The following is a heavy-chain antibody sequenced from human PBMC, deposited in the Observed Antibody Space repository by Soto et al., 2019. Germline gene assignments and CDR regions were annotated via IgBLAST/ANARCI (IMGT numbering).Heavy chain of an antibody. V-gene: IGHV1-18*01. CDR2: ITTYNGNR. CDR1: GYTFKNYG. J-gene: IGHJ4*02. D-gene: IGHD6-19*01. CDR3: ARDAQPKGVAADGASDY. Sequence: QVQLVQSGPEVKNPGASVKVSCKASGYTFKNYGIKWVRQAPGQGLEWVGWITTYNGNRYSAEKFQGRVTMTTDKTTSTTYTERKSLTSNDTGVYYCARDAQPKGVAADGASDYWGQGTLVTLSS.